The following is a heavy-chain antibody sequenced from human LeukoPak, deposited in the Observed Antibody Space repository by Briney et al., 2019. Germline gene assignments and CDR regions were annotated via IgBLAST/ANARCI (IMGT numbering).Heavy chain of an antibody. V-gene: IGHV3-53*01. D-gene: IGHD6-13*01. Sequence: GGSLRLSCAASGFTVSSNYMSWVRQAPGKGLEWVSVTYSGGDTYYADSVKGRFTISRDNSKNTLYLQMNSLRAEDTAVYYCARLGMIQAYSTEDYWGQGTLVTISS. CDR3: ARLGMIQAYSTEDY. CDR2: TYSGGDT. J-gene: IGHJ4*02. CDR1: GFTVSSNY.